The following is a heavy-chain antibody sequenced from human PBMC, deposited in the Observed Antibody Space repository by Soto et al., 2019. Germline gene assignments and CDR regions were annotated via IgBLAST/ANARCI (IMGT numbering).Heavy chain of an antibody. CDR3: TKRYFAGLDAFDI. Sequence: EVPLVESGGDLVQPGRSLRLSCTASGFTFGDYAMSWFRQAPGKGLEWVGFIRSKAYGGTTEYAAPVNGRFTISRDDSRNIAYLQMNTLKTEDTAVYYCTKRYFAGLDAFDIWGQGTMVTVSS. J-gene: IGHJ3*02. CDR1: GFTFGDYA. CDR2: IRSKAYGGTT. V-gene: IGHV3-49*03. D-gene: IGHD3-9*01.